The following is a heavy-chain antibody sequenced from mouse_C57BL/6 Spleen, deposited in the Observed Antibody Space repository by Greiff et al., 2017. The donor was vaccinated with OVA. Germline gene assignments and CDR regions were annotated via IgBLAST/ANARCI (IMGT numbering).Heavy chain of an antibody. D-gene: IGHD1-1*01. Sequence: QVQLQQSGPELVKPGASVKISCKSSGYAFSSSWMNWVKQRPGKGLEWIGRIYPGDGDTNYNGQFKGKATLTADKSSSTAYMQLSSLTSEDSAVYFCARGGITTVVARWYVDVWGTGTTVTVSS. CDR1: GYAFSSSW. V-gene: IGHV1-82*01. CDR3: ARGGITTVVARWYVDV. J-gene: IGHJ1*03. CDR2: IYPGDGDT.